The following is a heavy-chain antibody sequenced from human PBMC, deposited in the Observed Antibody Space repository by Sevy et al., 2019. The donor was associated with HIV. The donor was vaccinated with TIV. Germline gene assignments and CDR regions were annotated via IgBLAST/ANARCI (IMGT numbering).Heavy chain of an antibody. V-gene: IGHV3-23*01. J-gene: IGHJ3*01. CDR1: GFTFSSYA. D-gene: IGHD3-22*01. Sequence: GGSLRLSCAASGFTFSSYAMSWVRQAPGKGLEWVSAISGSGGSTYYADSVKGRFTISSDNSKNTQYLQMNSLRAEDTAVYYCAKDPPIYTLTMIVVVITWGQGTMVTVSS. CDR3: AKDPPIYTLTMIVVVIT. CDR2: ISGSGGST.